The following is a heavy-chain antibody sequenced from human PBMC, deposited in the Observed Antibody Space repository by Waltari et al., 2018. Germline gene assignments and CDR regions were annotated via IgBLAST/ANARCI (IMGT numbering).Heavy chain of an antibody. J-gene: IGHJ4*02. D-gene: IGHD7-27*01. CDR1: GFPFSTYV. CDR3: ARGSGVDY. V-gene: IGHV3-23*01. CDR2: ISDAGGII. Sequence: EVELLESGGGLVQTGGSLRPCGAASGFPFSTYVMTWVRQAPGKGLEWVSSISDAGGIINYADSVKGRFTISRDNSKNTLYLQMNSLRAEDTAVYYCARGSGVDYWGQGTLVTISS.